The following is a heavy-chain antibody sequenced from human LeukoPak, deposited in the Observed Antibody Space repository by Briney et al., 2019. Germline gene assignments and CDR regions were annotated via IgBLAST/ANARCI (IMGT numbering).Heavy chain of an antibody. J-gene: IGHJ5*02. V-gene: IGHV1-8*01. CDR2: MNPNSGNT. CDR1: GYTFTIYD. CDR3: ARGEGTIDP. Sequence: GPSVKVSFTASGYTFTIYDINWVRHAPGQGLEWMGWMNPNSGNTGYAQKFQGRVTMTRNTSISTAYMELSSLGSEDTAVYYCARGEGTIDPWGQGTLVTVSS.